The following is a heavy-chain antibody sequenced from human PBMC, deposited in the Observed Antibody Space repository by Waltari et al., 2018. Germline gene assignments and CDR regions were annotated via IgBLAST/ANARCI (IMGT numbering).Heavy chain of an antibody. CDR3: ARVIVYSDSPVCDF. CDR2: ISSADYS. Sequence: EVQLVESGGGLVNPGGSLRLSCAASGFTFSAYSMTWVRQAPGKGLEWVSSISSADYSLDADSMKGRFIISRDNAKNSLYLQMNGLSGEDTAVYYCARVIVYSDSPVCDFWGQGTLVIVSS. CDR1: GFTFSAYS. D-gene: IGHD2-21*01. J-gene: IGHJ4*01. V-gene: IGHV3-21*01.